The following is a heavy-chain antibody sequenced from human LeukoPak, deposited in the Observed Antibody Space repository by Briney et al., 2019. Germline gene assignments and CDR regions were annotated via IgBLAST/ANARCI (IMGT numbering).Heavy chain of an antibody. D-gene: IGHD3-10*01. CDR2: IYYSGST. CDR1: GGSISSGDYY. CDR3: ARVGGYGSGSWGEYFDY. J-gene: IGHJ4*02. Sequence: PSQTLSLTCTVSGGSISSGDYYWSWIRQPPGKGREWIVYIYYSGSTYYNPSLKSRVTISVDTSKNQFSLKLSSVTAADTAVYYCARVGGYGSGSWGEYFDYWGQGTLVTVSS. V-gene: IGHV4-30-4*01.